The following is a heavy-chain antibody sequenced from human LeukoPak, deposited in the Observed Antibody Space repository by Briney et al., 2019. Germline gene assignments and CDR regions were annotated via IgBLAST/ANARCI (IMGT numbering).Heavy chain of an antibody. CDR3: ARQGSGSGWSVRYNWFDP. J-gene: IGHJ5*02. CDR1: GYTFTSYG. D-gene: IGHD6-19*01. V-gene: IGHV1-18*01. Sequence: GASVKVSCKASGYTFTSYGISWVRQAPGQGLEWMGWISAYNGNTNYAQKLQGRVTMTTDTSTSTAYMELRSLRSDDTAVYYRARQGSGSGWSVRYNWFDPWGQGTLVTVSS. CDR2: ISAYNGNT.